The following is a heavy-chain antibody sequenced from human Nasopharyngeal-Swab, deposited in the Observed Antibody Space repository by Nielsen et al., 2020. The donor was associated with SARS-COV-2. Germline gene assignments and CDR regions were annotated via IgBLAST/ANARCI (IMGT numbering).Heavy chain of an antibody. CDR3: ARQSGRGDYFDY. CDR2: IYYSGST. J-gene: IGHJ4*02. Sequence: SETLSLTCTVSGGSISSISYYWGWIRQPPGKGLEWIGSIYYSGSTYYNPSLKSRVTISVYTSKNQFTLTLSSVTAADTAVYYCARQSGRGDYFDYWGQGTLVTVSS. V-gene: IGHV4-39*01. D-gene: IGHD6-25*01. CDR1: GGSISSISYY.